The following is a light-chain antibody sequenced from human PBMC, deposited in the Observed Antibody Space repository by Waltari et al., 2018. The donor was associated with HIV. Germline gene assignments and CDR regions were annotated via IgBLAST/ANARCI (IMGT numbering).Light chain of an antibody. V-gene: IGLV2-23*02. CDR2: EVT. J-gene: IGLJ1*01. CDR3: YSYSDTSSSYV. CDR1: STDVGNFNL. Sequence: QSALTQPASVSGSPGQSLTISSTVTSTDVGNFNLFSWYQQYPGKAPKLLIYEVTKRPSGASNRFSASKSGNTASLTISGLRAEDEADYYCYSYSDTSSSYVFGTGTKVTVL.